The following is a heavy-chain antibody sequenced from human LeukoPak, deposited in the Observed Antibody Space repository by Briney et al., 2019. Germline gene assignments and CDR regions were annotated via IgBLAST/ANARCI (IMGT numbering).Heavy chain of an antibody. CDR1: GYTFTGYY. D-gene: IGHD3-9*01. CDR3: ARTNLYYDILTGYSQTYYFDY. CDR2: INPNSGGT. J-gene: IGHJ4*02. V-gene: IGHV1-2*02. Sequence: ASVKVSCKASGYTFTGYYMHWVRQAPGQGLEWMGWINPNSGGTNYAQKFQGRVTMTRDTSISTAYMELSRLRSDDTAVYYCARTNLYYDILTGYSQTYYFDYWGQGTLVTVSS.